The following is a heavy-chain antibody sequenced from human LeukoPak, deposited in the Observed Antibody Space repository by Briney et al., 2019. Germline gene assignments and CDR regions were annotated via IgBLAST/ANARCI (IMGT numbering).Heavy chain of an antibody. J-gene: IGHJ4*02. CDR2: ISSSSSNI. CDR1: GFTFSSYS. V-gene: IGHV3-21*01. Sequence: PGGSLRLSCAASGFTFSSYSMNWVRQAPGKGLEWVSSISSSSSNIYYADSVKGRFTIYRDNAKNSLYLQINSLRAEDTAVYSCERDYYGSGSYDYWGQGTLVTVSS. D-gene: IGHD3-10*01. CDR3: ERDYYGSGSYDY.